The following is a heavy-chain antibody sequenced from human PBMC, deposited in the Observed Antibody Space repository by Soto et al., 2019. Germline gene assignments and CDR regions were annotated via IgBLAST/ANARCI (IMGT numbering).Heavy chain of an antibody. CDR3: ARAGVIVARANYYFDY. J-gene: IGHJ4*02. CDR1: GFTFSSYS. CDR2: ISSSSSYI. D-gene: IGHD3-22*01. V-gene: IGHV3-21*01. Sequence: GGSLRLSCAASGFTFSSYSMNWVRQAPGKGLEWVSSISSSSSYIYYADSVKGRFTISRDNAKNSLYLQMNSLRAEDTAVYYCARAGVIVARANYYFDYWGQGTLVTVSS.